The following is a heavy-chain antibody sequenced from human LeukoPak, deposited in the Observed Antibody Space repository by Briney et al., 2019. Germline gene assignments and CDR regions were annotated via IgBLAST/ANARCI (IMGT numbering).Heavy chain of an antibody. CDR3: ARGLVVAAADYYFDY. D-gene: IGHD6-13*01. CDR2: INHSGST. V-gene: IGHV4-34*01. J-gene: IGHJ4*02. CDR1: GGSISSYY. Sequence: SETLSLTCTVSGGSISSYYWSWIRQPPGKGLEWIGEINHSGSTNYNPSLKSRVTISVDTSKNQFSLKLSSVTAADTAVYYCARGLVVAAADYYFDYWGQGTLVTVSS.